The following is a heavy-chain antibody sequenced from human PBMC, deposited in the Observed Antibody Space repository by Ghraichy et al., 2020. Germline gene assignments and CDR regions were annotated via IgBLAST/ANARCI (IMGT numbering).Heavy chain of an antibody. V-gene: IGHV4-39*01. D-gene: IGHD7-27*01. Sequence: GSLRLSCSVSGASLRSSSYYWGWIRQSPGRGLQYIASVSYSGTSYENPALERRVTVSVDTSKNQFSLRLTSVTAEDSSVYYCARHVFSLGITYAFQVWGQGTAVTVSS. CDR2: VSYSGTS. CDR1: GASLRSSSYY. J-gene: IGHJ3*01. CDR3: ARHVFSLGITYAFQV.